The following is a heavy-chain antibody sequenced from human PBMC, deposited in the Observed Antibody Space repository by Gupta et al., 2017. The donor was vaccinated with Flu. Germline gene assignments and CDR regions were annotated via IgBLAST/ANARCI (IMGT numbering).Heavy chain of an antibody. V-gene: IGHV4-39*01. J-gene: IGHJ4*02. CDR3: ARNVTTSAGAIDY. CDR2: IYYSGST. D-gene: IGHD1-14*01. Sequence: QLQLQESGPGLVKPSETLSLSCTVSGGSISSSSYYWGWIRQPPGKGREWIGSIYYSGSTYYNPSVKSRVTISVDTSKNQLSLKMSTLRAEDTAVYYCARNVTTSAGAIDYWGQGTLVTVSS. CDR1: GGSISSSSYY.